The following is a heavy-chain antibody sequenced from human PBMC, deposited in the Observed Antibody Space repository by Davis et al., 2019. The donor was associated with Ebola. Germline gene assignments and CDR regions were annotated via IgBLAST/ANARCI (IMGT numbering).Heavy chain of an antibody. CDR2: INHSENT. V-gene: IGHV4-34*01. CDR1: GGSFSGYY. CDR3: VSLYFDY. Sequence: LRLSCAVYGGSFSGYYWSWVRQPPEKGLEWIGEINHSENTNYNPSLKRRVSMSVDTSKNQFSLRLSSVTAADTAVYYCVSLYFDYWGQGALVTVSS. J-gene: IGHJ4*02. D-gene: IGHD3-16*01.